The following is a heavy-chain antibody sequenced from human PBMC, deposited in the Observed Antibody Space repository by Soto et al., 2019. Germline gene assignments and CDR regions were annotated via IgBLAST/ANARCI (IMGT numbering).Heavy chain of an antibody. Sequence: GGSLRLSCAASGFTFSSYAMSWVRQAPGKGLEWVSAISGSGGSTYYADSVKGRFTISRDNSKNTLYLQMNSLRAEDTAVYYCAKRYGSGSHHYYYGMDVWGQGTTVTVSS. CDR1: GFTFSSYA. CDR3: AKRYGSGSHHYYYGMDV. J-gene: IGHJ6*02. V-gene: IGHV3-23*01. CDR2: ISGSGGST. D-gene: IGHD3-10*01.